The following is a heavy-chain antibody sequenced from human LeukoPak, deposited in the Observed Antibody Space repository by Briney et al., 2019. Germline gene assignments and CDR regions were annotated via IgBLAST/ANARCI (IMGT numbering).Heavy chain of an antibody. V-gene: IGHV3-23*01. J-gene: IGHJ4*02. Sequence: GGSLRLSCAASGFTFSSYAMSWVRQAPGKGLEWVSAISGSGGSTYYADSVKGRFTISRDNSKNTLYLQMNSLRAEDTAVYYCAKDADLSGGRIAVAGRFGTYFDYWGQGTLVTVSS. CDR2: ISGSGGST. D-gene: IGHD6-19*01. CDR1: GFTFSSYA. CDR3: AKDADLSGGRIAVAGRFGTYFDY.